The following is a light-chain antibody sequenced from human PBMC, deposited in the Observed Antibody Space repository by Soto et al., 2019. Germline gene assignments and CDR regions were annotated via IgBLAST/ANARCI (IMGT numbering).Light chain of an antibody. CDR2: GSS. V-gene: IGLV1-40*01. CDR1: SSNFGAGYD. Sequence: VVTQPPSVSGAPGQSVTISCTGSSSNFGAGYDVHWYQQLPGTAPKLLIYGSSNRPSGVPARFSGSKSGTSASRAIPGLQAEDEADYYCQSFDGILSGVIFGGGTKLTVL. CDR3: QSFDGILSGVI. J-gene: IGLJ2*01.